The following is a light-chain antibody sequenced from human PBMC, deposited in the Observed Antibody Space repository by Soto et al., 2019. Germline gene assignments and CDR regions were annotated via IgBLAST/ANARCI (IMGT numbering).Light chain of an antibody. Sequence: QSVLTQPASVSGSPGQSITISCTGTSSDVGGYNYVSWYQLHPGKAPKLMIYDVSNRPSGVSNRFSGSKSGNTASLIISGLQAEDEADYYCSSYTSSSTQVFGGGTKVTVL. J-gene: IGLJ2*01. CDR2: DVS. CDR3: SSYTSSSTQV. CDR1: SSDVGGYNY. V-gene: IGLV2-14*03.